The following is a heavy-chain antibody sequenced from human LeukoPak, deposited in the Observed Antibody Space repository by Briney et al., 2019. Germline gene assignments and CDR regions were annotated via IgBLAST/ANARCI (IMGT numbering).Heavy chain of an antibody. CDR3: ARSPSGYSFDS. CDR1: GGSVNRGTFF. D-gene: IGHD3-22*01. V-gene: IGHV4-61*01. J-gene: IGHJ4*02. CDR2: ISNSGST. Sequence: SETLSLTCAVSGGSVNRGTFFWTWIRKPPGKGLEWLGYISNSGSTNYHPSLKSRVTISSDTSKTQFTLKLTSVTAADTAVYFCARSPSGYSFDSWGQGTLVTVSS.